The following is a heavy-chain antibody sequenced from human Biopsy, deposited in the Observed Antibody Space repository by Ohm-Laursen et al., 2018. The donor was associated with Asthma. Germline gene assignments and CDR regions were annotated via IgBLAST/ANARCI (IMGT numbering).Heavy chain of an antibody. CDR1: GFSFSRYG. V-gene: IGHV3-30*03. D-gene: IGHD2-21*02. CDR2: ISFDGSNK. Sequence: SLRLSCSASGFSFSRYGMHWVRQAPGKGLEWVAVISFDGSNKYYGDSVKGRFTIARDNSKNTVYLQMNSLRAGDTAVYYCASYEVVTAILPMDVWGQGTTVTVSS. CDR3: ASYEVVTAILPMDV. J-gene: IGHJ6*02.